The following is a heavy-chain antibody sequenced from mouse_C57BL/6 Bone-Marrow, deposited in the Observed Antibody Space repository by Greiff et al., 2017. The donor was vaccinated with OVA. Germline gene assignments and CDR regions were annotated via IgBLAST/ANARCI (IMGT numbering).Heavy chain of an antibody. CDR3: ARSTFAY. CDR2: IDPSDSYT. Sequence: VQLQQPGAELVMPGASVKLSCKASGYTFTSYWMHWVKQRPGQGLEWIGEIDPSDSYTNYNQKFKGKSTLTVDKSSSTAYMQLSSLTSEDSAVYYCARSTFAYWGQGTLVTVSA. J-gene: IGHJ3*01. CDR1: GYTFTSYW. V-gene: IGHV1-69*01.